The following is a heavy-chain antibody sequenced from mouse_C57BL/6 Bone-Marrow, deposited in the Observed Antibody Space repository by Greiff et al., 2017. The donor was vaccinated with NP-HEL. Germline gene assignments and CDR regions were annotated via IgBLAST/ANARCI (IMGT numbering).Heavy chain of an antibody. D-gene: IGHD2-2*01. CDR1: GYTFTSYG. Sequence: QVQLQQSGAELARPGASVKLSCKASGYTFTSYGISWVKQRTGQGLEWIGEIYPRSGNTYYNEKSKGKATLTADKSSSTAYMELRSLTSEDSAVYFCARSGGLRRGNYWGQGTTLTVSS. J-gene: IGHJ2*01. CDR2: IYPRSGNT. V-gene: IGHV1-81*01. CDR3: ARSGGLRRGNY.